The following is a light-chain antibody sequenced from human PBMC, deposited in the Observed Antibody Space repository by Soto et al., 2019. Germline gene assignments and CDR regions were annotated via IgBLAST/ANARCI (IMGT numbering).Light chain of an antibody. CDR2: GNN. CDR1: SPNIGAGYD. V-gene: IGLV1-40*01. CDR3: QSYDSSLSCVV. Sequence: QSVLTQPPSVSGAPGQRVTISCTGSSPNIGAGYDIHWYQQVPGTAPKLLIYGNNNRPSGVPDRFSGSKSGTSASLAITGLQAEDEADYYCQSYDSSLSCVVFGGGTKLTVL. J-gene: IGLJ2*01.